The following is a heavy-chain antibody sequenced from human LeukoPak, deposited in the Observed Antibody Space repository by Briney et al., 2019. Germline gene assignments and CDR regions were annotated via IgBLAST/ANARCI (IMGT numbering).Heavy chain of an antibody. CDR1: GFIFNYAW. V-gene: IGHV3-15*04. Sequence: GGSLRLSSAASGFIFNYAWMSWVRQVPGKGLEWVGQTVSEIDGGTTDYATPVKGRFTISRDDSKSTLYLQMNSLKIEDTAVYYCTTDEDWNYARKDVWGQGATVIVSS. CDR3: TTDEDWNYARKDV. CDR2: TVSEIDGGTT. D-gene: IGHD1-7*01. J-gene: IGHJ6*02.